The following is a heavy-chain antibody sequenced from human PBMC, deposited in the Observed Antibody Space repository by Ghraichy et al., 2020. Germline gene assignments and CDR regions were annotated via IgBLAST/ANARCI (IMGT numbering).Heavy chain of an antibody. J-gene: IGHJ5*02. V-gene: IGHV3-23*01. CDR3: ARGLELDNWFDA. D-gene: IGHD1-7*01. CDR1: GFTFNNFA. CDR2: ISGRGTTK. Sequence: GESLNISCAASGFTFNNFAINWVRHSPGKGLQWVSSISGRGTTKYYADSVKGRFTISRDNSRNMASVQMNNLRPEDTAIYYCARGLELDNWFDAWGRGTLVTFSS.